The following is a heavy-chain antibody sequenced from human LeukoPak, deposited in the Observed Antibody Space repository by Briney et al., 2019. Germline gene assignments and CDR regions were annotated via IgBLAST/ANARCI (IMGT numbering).Heavy chain of an antibody. V-gene: IGHV3-30*18. Sequence: GGSLRLSCAASGVTFSDSGMHWVRQAPGKGLEWVAIISFDGSRRFYADSVRGRFTVSRGNSKNTLFLQMDSLSADDTGVYYCAKEGTDYGDYPYFFDCWGQGTLVTVSS. D-gene: IGHD4-17*01. CDR3: AKEGTDYGDYPYFFDC. CDR2: ISFDGSRR. J-gene: IGHJ4*02. CDR1: GVTFSDSG.